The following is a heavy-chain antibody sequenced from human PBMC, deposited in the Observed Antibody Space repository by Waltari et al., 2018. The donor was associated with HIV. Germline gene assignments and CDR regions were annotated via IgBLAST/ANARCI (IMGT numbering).Heavy chain of an antibody. V-gene: IGHV3-53*01. CDR1: GFTVSPNY. J-gene: IGHJ6*02. Sequence: EVQLVESGGGWIQPGGSLRLSCAGSGFTVSPNYVSWVRQAPGKGLRWVSVIYYTGGYTYYADSVNGRFTISRDNSKNTLYLQRNSLRAEDTAVYYCCTTLEYYYGMDVWGQGTTVTVSS. CDR2: IYYTGGYT. CDR3: CTTLEYYYGMDV. D-gene: IGHD2-8*01.